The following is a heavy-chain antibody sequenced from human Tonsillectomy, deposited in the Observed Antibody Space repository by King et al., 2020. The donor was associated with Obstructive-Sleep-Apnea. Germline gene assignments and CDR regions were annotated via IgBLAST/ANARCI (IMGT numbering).Heavy chain of an antibody. D-gene: IGHD3-22*01. Sequence: QLQESGPGLVKPSETLSLTCTVSGGSISSYYWSWIRQPPGKGLKWFGYIYSSGSTTYNPPPKSRVTLSVDTSKTQFSLKLSSVTAADTAVYYCARKTYYYDSSGYYFGAPFDYWGQGTLVTVSS. V-gene: IGHV4-59*01. CDR3: ARKTYYYDSSGYYFGAPFDY. CDR2: IYSSGST. CDR1: GGSISSYY. J-gene: IGHJ4*02.